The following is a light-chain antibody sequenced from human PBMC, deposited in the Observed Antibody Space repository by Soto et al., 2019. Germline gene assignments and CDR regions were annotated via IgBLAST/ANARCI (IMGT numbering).Light chain of an antibody. CDR2: DAS. CDR1: QSIDTW. CDR3: QQYNRAWWT. V-gene: IGKV1-5*01. Sequence: DIQMTQSPSTLSAYVGDRVSITCRASQSIDTWLAWYQQKPGKASSLLIFDASILESGVPSRFSGSGSGTEFTRTISSLQRDDFVVYCCQQYNRAWWTFGQGTRVEI. J-gene: IGKJ1*01.